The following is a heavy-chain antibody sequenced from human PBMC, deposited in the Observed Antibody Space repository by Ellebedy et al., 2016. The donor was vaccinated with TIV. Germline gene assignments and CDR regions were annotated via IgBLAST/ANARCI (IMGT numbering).Heavy chain of an antibody. V-gene: IGHV4-39*01. D-gene: IGHD2-21*01. CDR2: IYYSGST. Sequence: SETLSLXXTVFGGSISSSSYYWGWIRQPPGKGLEWIGSIYYSGSTYYNPSLKSRVTISVDTSKNQFSLKLSSVTAADTAVYYCARGRGAVVVIALDYWGQGTLVTVSS. J-gene: IGHJ4*02. CDR1: GGSISSSSYY. CDR3: ARGRGAVVVIALDY.